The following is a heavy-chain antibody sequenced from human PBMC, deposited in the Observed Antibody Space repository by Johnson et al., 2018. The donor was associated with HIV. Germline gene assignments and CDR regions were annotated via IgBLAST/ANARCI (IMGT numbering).Heavy chain of an antibody. CDR2: VSYNEDKK. V-gene: IGHV3-30*04. CDR1: GFTFRTYP. CDR3: WRLPSGDNRDAFNS. D-gene: IGHD1-1*01. J-gene: IGHJ3*02. Sequence: QVQLVESGGGVVQPGRSLRLSCAASGFTFRTYPMHWVRQAPGKGLEWMAVVSYNEDKKYYADSVKGRFTISRDNSKNTLYLQMNSLRAEDTASYYCWRLPSGDNRDAFNSWGQGTMVTVSS.